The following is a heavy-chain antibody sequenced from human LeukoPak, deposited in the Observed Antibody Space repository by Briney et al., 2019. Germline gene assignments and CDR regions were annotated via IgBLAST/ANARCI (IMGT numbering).Heavy chain of an antibody. J-gene: IGHJ4*02. CDR1: GGSISSYY. Sequence: PSETLSLTYTVSGGSISSYYWSWIRQPPGKGLEWIGYIYYSGSTNYNPSLRSRVTISVDTAKNQFSLKLSSVTAADTAVYYCARGSVAGTRGLSEFDYWGQGTLVTVSS. CDR2: IYYSGST. CDR3: ARGSVAGTRGLSEFDY. V-gene: IGHV4-59*01. D-gene: IGHD6-19*01.